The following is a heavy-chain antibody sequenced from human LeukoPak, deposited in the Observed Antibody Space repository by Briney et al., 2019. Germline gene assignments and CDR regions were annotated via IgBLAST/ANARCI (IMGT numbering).Heavy chain of an antibody. V-gene: IGHV3-21*01. D-gene: IGHD3-10*01. CDR2: ISSSSSYI. J-gene: IGHJ4*02. CDR1: GFTFSNYD. CDR3: AGTYGSGSYPNY. Sequence: GGPLRLSCAASGFTFSNYDMNWVRQAPGKGLEWVSSISSSSSYIYYADSVKGRFAISRDNAKNSLYLQMYSLRAEDTAVYYCAGTYGSGSYPNYWGQGTLVTVSS.